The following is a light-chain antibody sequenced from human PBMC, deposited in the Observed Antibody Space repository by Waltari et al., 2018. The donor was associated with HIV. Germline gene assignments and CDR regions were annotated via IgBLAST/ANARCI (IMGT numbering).Light chain of an antibody. CDR2: DVN. V-gene: IGLV2-11*01. CDR3: CSYADNYPVV. Sequence: QSALTQPRSVYGSPGQSVTISCTGTISDVGCYNYAYCYQHHPGKAPKFMIYDVNKRPSGVPDRFSGSKSGNTASLTISGLQAEDEADYYCCSYADNYPVVFGGGTKLTVL. J-gene: IGLJ2*01. CDR1: ISDVGCYNY.